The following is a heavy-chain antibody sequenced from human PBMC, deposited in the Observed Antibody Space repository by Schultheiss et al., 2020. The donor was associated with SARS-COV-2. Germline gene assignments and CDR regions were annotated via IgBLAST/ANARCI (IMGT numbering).Heavy chain of an antibody. CDR3: AREMATILLAFDI. V-gene: IGHV3-33*08. CDR1: GFTFDDYG. D-gene: IGHD5-24*01. CDR2: IWYDGSNK. Sequence: GGSLRLSCAASGFTFDDYGMSWVRQAPGKGLEWVAVIWYDGSNKYYADSVKGRFTISRDNAKNSLYLQMNSLRAEDTAVYYCAREMATILLAFDIWGQGTMVTVSS. J-gene: IGHJ3*02.